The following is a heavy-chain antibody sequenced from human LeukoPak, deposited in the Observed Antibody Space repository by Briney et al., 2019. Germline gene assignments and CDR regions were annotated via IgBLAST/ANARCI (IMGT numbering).Heavy chain of an antibody. D-gene: IGHD3-9*01. CDR2: IRGAGYYT. CDR3: AEVLRYFHSSSAGYYYYGMDV. CDR1: GVALEDYA. V-gene: IGHV3-43*02. Sequence: PGGSLRLSCAPSGVALEDYAMHWVRQALGGGLEWISLIRGAGYYTYYGDSLKGRFTLFRDNNKNSLYLQLNSLRTEDTALYYCAEVLRYFHSSSAGYYYYGMDVWVQGTTVTVSS. J-gene: IGHJ6*02.